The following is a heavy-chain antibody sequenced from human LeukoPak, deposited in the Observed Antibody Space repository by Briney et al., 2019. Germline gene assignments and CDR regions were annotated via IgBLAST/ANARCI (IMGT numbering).Heavy chain of an antibody. CDR1: GGSFSGYY. J-gene: IGHJ5*02. CDR2: INHSGST. V-gene: IGHV4-34*01. CDR3: ARGRRAVAPYNWFDP. D-gene: IGHD6-19*01. Sequence: SETLSLTCAVYGGSFSGYYWSWIRQPPGKGLEWIGEINHSGSTNYNPSPKSRVTISVDTSKNQFSLKLSSVTAADTAVYYCARGRRAVAPYNWFDPWGQGTLVTVSS.